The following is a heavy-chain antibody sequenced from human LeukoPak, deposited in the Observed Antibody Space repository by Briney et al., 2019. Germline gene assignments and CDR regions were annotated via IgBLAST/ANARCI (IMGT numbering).Heavy chain of an antibody. CDR2: ISWDGGST. V-gene: IGHV3-43*01. CDR3: AKDRDRGLDY. CDR1: GFTFDDYT. Sequence: AGGSLRLSCAASGFTFDDYTMHWVRQAPGKGLEWVSLISWDGGSTHYADSVKGRFIISRDNSKNSLDLQMNGLRTEDTALYFCAKDRDRGLDYWGRGTLVTVSS. D-gene: IGHD3-16*02. J-gene: IGHJ4*02.